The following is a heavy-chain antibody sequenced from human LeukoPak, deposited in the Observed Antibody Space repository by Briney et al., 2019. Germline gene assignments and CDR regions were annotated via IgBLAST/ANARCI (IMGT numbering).Heavy chain of an antibody. CDR2: IYTSGST. CDR1: GGSISSGSYY. Sequence: PSQTLSLTCTVFGGSISSGSYYWSWIRQPAGKGLEWIGRIYTSGSTNYNPSLKSRVTISVDTSKNQFSLKLSSVTAADTAFYYCARDQRTAVAGCFDPWGQGTLVTVSS. CDR3: ARDQRTAVAGCFDP. V-gene: IGHV4-61*02. J-gene: IGHJ5*02. D-gene: IGHD6-19*01.